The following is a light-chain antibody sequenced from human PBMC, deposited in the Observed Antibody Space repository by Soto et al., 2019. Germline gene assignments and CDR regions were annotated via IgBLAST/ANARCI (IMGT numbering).Light chain of an antibody. V-gene: IGKV1-5*01. Sequence: QMTQSPSTLAATVRSRGTITCRASQSISSWLAWYQQKPGKAPKLLIYDASSLESGVPSRFSGSGSGTEFTLTISSLQPDDFATYYCQQYNSYSQTFGQGTKVDIK. J-gene: IGKJ1*01. CDR3: QQYNSYSQT. CDR2: DAS. CDR1: QSISSW.